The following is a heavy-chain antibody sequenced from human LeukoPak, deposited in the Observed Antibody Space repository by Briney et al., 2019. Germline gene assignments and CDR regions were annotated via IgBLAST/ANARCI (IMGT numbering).Heavy chain of an antibody. Sequence: PSETLSHTCTVSGGSISTHYWSWIRQPPGKELEWIGYIYNSGLANYNPSLKSRVTISVDASRNQFSLNLNSVTAADAAIYYCARHGGQYDFDYWGQGTLVTVSS. CDR3: ARHGGQYDFDY. V-gene: IGHV4-59*08. D-gene: IGHD3-16*01. J-gene: IGHJ4*02. CDR2: IYNSGLA. CDR1: GGSISTHY.